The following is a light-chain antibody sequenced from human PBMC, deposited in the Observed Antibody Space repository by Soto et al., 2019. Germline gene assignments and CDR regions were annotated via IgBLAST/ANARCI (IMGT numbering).Light chain of an antibody. J-gene: IGLJ2*01. V-gene: IGLV2-14*01. CDR2: EVS. CDR1: SSDVGGYNY. CDR3: SSYTSSSIVV. Sequence: QSVLTQPASVSGSPGQSITISCTGTSSDVGGYNYVSWYQQHPGKAPKLMIYEVSNRPSGVSNRFSGSKSGNTASLTISGLQAEDEADYYFSSYTSSSIVVFGGGTKLTVL.